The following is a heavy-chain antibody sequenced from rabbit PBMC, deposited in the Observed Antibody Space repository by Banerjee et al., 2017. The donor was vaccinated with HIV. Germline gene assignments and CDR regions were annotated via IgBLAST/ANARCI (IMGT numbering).Heavy chain of an antibody. CDR2: IYSSNGDK. CDR3: GRDRDGDAGYGSLAL. V-gene: IGHV1S47*01. CDR1: GFSFSSNA. D-gene: IGHD6-1*01. Sequence: QEQLEESGGDLVKPEGSLTLTCTASGFSFSSNAMCWVRQAPGKGLELIACIYSSNGDKWYASWVNGRFTISRSTSLNTVDLKMTSLTVADTATYFCGRDRDGDAGYGSLALWGQGTLVTV. J-gene: IGHJ3*01.